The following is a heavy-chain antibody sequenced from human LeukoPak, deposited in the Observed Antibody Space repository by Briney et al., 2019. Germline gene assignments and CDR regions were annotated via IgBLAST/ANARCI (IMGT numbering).Heavy chain of an antibody. Sequence: PGGSLRLSCAASGFTFSSYSMNWVRQAPGKGLEWVSSISSSSSYIYYADSVKGRFTISRDNAKNSLYLQMNSLRAEDTAVYYCARATSSWHRIFDYWDQGTLVTVSS. J-gene: IGHJ4*02. CDR3: ARATSSWHRIFDY. D-gene: IGHD6-13*01. CDR1: GFTFSSYS. CDR2: ISSSSSYI. V-gene: IGHV3-21*01.